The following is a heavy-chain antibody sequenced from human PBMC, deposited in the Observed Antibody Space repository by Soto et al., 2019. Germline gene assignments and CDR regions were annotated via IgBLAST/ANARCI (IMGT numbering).Heavy chain of an antibody. CDR2: ISYDGSNE. CDR3: AKSLAVAAGWFDP. CDR1: GFTFNTYG. V-gene: IGHV3-30*18. Sequence: WGSLRLCCAASGFTFNTYGIPFLRHSPCKGREWVAFISYDGSNEYYADSVKGRFTISRDNSKNTVFLQMNSLRGEDTAVYYCAKSLAVAAGWFDPWGQGALVAVSS. J-gene: IGHJ5*02. D-gene: IGHD6-19*01.